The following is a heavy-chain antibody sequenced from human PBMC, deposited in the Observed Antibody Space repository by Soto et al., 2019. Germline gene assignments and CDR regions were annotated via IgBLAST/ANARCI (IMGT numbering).Heavy chain of an antibody. CDR2: IYYSGST. Sequence: SETLSHTCTASGGSSSSGGYYWSWIRKHPGKGLEWIGYIYYSGSTNYNPSLKSRVTISVDTSKNQLSLKLSSVTPADTAVYYCATGGGRFNYGMDVWGQGTTVTVSS. CDR3: ATGGGRFNYGMDV. D-gene: IGHD3-10*01. CDR1: GGSSSSGGYY. J-gene: IGHJ6*02. V-gene: IGHV4-61*08.